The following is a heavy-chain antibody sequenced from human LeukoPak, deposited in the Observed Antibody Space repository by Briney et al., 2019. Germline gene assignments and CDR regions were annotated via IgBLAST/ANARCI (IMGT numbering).Heavy chain of an antibody. J-gene: IGHJ4*02. CDR1: RFSFSDYD. V-gene: IGHV3-9*01. Sequence: GGSLRLSCRASRFSFSDYDMHWVRQAPGKGLEWVSGISSNSDTIAYAEPVKGRFTVSRDNTINSLYLQMDSLRVEDTALYYCLTSSFDHWGQGTLVTVSS. CDR3: LTSSFDH. CDR2: ISSNSDTI.